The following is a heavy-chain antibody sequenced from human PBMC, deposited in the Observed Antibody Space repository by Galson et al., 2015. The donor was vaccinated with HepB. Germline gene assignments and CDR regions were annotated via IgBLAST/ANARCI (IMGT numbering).Heavy chain of an antibody. CDR1: GFTVSSNY. D-gene: IGHD1-26*01. CDR2: IYSGGST. J-gene: IGHJ4*02. Sequence: SLRLSCAASGFTVSSNYVSWVRQAPGKGLEWVSVIYSGGSTYYADSVKGRFTISRDNSKNTLYLQMNSLRAEDTAVYCCARVLGGKFLDYWGQGTLVTVSS. V-gene: IGHV3-53*01. CDR3: ARVLGGKFLDY.